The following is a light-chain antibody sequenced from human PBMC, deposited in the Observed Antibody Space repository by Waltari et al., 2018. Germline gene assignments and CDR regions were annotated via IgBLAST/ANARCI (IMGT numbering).Light chain of an antibody. CDR2: DAS. CDR3: QQRTNWQSLS. Sequence: EIVLTQAPATLSLSPGERATLSCRASENINIFLAWYQQKPGQAPRLLISDASNRAACVPARFSGSGSLTDFTLTISSLDPEDFGVYYCQQRTNWQSLSFGGGTRVEIK. CDR1: ENINIF. V-gene: IGKV3D-11*02. J-gene: IGKJ4*01.